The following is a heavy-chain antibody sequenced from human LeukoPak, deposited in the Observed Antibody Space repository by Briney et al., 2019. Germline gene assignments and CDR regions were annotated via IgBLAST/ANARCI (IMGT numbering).Heavy chain of an antibody. CDR2: ISGSGSST. Sequence: GGSLRLSCAASGFTFSSYGMSWVRQAPGKGLEWVSAISGSGSSTYYADSVKGRFTISRDNSKNTLYLQMSSLRVEDTAVYYCAKDRGYTSGGEDYWGQGTLVTVSS. CDR1: GFTFSSYG. D-gene: IGHD6-19*01. V-gene: IGHV3-23*01. CDR3: AKDRGYTSGGEDY. J-gene: IGHJ4*02.